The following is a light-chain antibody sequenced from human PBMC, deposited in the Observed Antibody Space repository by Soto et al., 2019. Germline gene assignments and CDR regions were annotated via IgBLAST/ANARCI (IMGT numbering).Light chain of an antibody. J-gene: IGKJ1*01. CDR1: QSVSSSY. Sequence: EIVLTQSPGTLSLSPGERATLSCRASQSVSSSYLAWYQQKPGQAPRLLIYGASNRATGIPDRFSGSGPGTDFTLTISRLEPEDFAVYYCQHYGSSPETFGQGTKVDI. V-gene: IGKV3-20*01. CDR2: GAS. CDR3: QHYGSSPET.